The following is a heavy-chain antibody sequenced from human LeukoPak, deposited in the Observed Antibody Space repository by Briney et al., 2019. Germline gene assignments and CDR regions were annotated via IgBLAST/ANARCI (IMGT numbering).Heavy chain of an antibody. CDR2: ISSSSSTI. Sequence: GGSLRLSCAASGFTFSSYSMNWVRQAPGKGLEWVSYISSSSSTIYYADSVKGRFTISRDNAKNSLYLQMNSLRAEDTAVYYCAREVVWQQLVYDYWGQGTLVTVSS. D-gene: IGHD6-13*01. V-gene: IGHV3-48*01. CDR1: GFTFSSYS. CDR3: AREVVWQQLVYDY. J-gene: IGHJ4*02.